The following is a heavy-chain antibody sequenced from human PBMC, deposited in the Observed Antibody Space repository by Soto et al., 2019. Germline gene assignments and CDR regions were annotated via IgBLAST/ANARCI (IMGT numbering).Heavy chain of an antibody. CDR1: GFTFRHYA. J-gene: IGHJ4*02. CDR3: AKDGSHNFDY. V-gene: IGHV3-30*18. Sequence: QVQLVESGGCVVQPGRSLRLSCAASGFTFRHYALHCVRQAPGKGLEWVALMSYDGSNEYYADSVKGRFTISRDNSKHSLYLQMNSLRAEDTAVYYCAKDGSHNFDYWGQGTLVTVSS. D-gene: IGHD1-26*01. CDR2: MSYDGSNE.